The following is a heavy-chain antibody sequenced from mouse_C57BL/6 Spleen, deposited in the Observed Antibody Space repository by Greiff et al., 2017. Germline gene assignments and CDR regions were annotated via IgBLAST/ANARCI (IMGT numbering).Heavy chain of an antibody. J-gene: IGHJ2*01. D-gene: IGHD1-1*02. V-gene: IGHV14-2*01. Sequence: VQLQQSGAELVKPGASVKLSCTASGFNIKDYYMHWVKQRTEQGLEWIGRIDPEDGETKYAPKFQGKATITADTSSNPAYLQLSSLTSEDTAVYYCARGSLPGGPHPYYFDYWGQGTTLTVSS. CDR2: IDPEDGET. CDR1: GFNIKDYY. CDR3: ARGSLPGGPHPYYFDY.